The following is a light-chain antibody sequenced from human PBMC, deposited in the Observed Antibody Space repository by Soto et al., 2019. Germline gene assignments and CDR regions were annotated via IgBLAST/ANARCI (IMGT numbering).Light chain of an antibody. J-gene: IGKJ1*01. CDR2: GAS. V-gene: IGKV3-15*01. Sequence: EIVMTQSPVTLSVSPGERATLSCRASQSVSSNLAWYQQKPGQAPRLLIYGASTRATGIPARFSGSGSGTEFTLSISSLQSEDFAVYYCQQYDNWPPNTFGQGTKVDIK. CDR3: QQYDNWPPNT. CDR1: QSVSSN.